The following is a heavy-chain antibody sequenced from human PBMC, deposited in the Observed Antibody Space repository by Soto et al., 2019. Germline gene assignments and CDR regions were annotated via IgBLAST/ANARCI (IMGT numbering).Heavy chain of an antibody. V-gene: IGHV3-30-3*01. CDR1: GFTFSSYA. CDR3: ARTMVRGVMTLQHYYYMDV. D-gene: IGHD3-10*01. J-gene: IGHJ6*03. Sequence: GGSLRLSCAASGFTFSSYAMHWVRQAPGKGLEWVAVISYDGSNKYYADSVKGRFTISRDNSKNTLYLQMNSLRAEDTAVYYCARTMVRGVMTLQHYYYMDVWGKGTTVTVPS. CDR2: ISYDGSNK.